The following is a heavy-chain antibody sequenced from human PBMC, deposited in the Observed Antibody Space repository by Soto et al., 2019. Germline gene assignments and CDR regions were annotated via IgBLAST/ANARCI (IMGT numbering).Heavy chain of an antibody. V-gene: IGHV3-23*01. CDR1: GFSFSSYV. CDR3: AKASGGSWPYYFAS. Sequence: GGSLRLSCAASGFSFSSYVMAWVRQAPGKGLEWVSAMSGGGGSTYYPDSVKGRFTISRDNSENTLYLQMNSLRAEDTAVYYCAKASGGSWPYYFASWGQGSLVTVSS. D-gene: IGHD6-13*01. J-gene: IGHJ4*02. CDR2: MSGGGGST.